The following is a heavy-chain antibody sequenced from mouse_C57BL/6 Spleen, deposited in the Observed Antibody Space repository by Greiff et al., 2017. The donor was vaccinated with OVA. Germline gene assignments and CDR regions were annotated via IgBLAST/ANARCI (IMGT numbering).Heavy chain of an antibody. CDR2: INPSTGGT. V-gene: IGHV1-42*01. CDR1: GYSFTGYY. J-gene: IGHJ3*01. D-gene: IGHD2-3*01. CDR3: ARDFDDGSFAY. Sequence: VQLQQSGPELVKPGASVKISCKASGYSFTGYYMNWVKQSPEKSLEWIGEINPSTGGTTYNQKFKAKATLTVDKSSSTAYMQLKSLTSEDSAVYYCARDFDDGSFAYWGQGTLVTVSA.